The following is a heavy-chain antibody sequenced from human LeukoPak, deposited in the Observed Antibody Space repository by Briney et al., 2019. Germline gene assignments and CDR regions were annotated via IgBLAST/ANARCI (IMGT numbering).Heavy chain of an antibody. CDR2: IYYSGST. CDR1: GGSISSSSYY. D-gene: IGHD3-22*01. CDR3: ARRRYYDKVYMDV. Sequence: PSETLSLTCTVSGGSISSSSYYWGWIRQPPGKGLEWIGSIYYSGSTYYNPSLKSRVTISVDTSKNQFSLKLASVTAADTAVYYCARRRYYDKVYMDVWGKGTTVTISS. J-gene: IGHJ6*03. V-gene: IGHV4-39*07.